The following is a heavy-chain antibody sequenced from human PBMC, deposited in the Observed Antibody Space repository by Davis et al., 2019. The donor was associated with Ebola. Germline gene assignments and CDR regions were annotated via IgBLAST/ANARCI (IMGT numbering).Heavy chain of an antibody. CDR2: INWNGGST. CDR3: ARLHDYGDFYYYYGMDV. J-gene: IGHJ6*02. D-gene: IGHD4-17*01. CDR1: GFTFSSYA. Sequence: PGGSLRLSCAASGFTFSSYAMSWVRQAPGKGLEWVSGINWNGGSTGYADSVKGRFTISRDNAKNSLYLQMNSLRAEDTALYHCARLHDYGDFYYYYGMDVWGQGTTVTVSS. V-gene: IGHV3-20*01.